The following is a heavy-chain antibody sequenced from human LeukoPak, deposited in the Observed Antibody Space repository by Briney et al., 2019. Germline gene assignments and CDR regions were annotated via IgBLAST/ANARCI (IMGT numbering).Heavy chain of an antibody. CDR1: GGSFSGYY. J-gene: IGHJ4*02. CDR3: ARGPRIQLWLPRPVDY. V-gene: IGHV4-34*01. CDR2: INHSGST. D-gene: IGHD5-18*01. Sequence: PSQTLSLTCAVYGGSFSGYYWSWIRQPPGKGLEWIGEINHSGSTNNNPSLKSRVPISGDTSKNQFSLNVSSVTAADTAVYYCARGPRIQLWLPRPVDYWGQGTLVTVSS.